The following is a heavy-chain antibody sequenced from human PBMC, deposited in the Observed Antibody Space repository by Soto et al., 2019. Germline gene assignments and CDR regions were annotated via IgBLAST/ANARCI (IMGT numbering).Heavy chain of an antibody. D-gene: IGHD6-6*01. V-gene: IGHV3-64*01. J-gene: IGHJ6*03. CDR1: GFTFSSYA. CDR3: ATAPPYSSSGDYYYMDV. Sequence: GGSLRLCCAACGFTFSSYAMHWVRQAPGKGLEYVSAISSNGGSTYYANSVKGRFTISRDNSKNTLYLQMGSLRAEDMAVYYCATAPPYSSSGDYYYMDVWGKGTTVTVS. CDR2: ISSNGGST.